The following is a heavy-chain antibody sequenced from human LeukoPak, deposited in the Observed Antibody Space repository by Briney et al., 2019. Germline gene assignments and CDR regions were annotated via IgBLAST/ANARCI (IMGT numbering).Heavy chain of an antibody. Sequence: PSETLSLTCAVSGGSVNTNNWWSWIRQPPGKGLEWIGYIYYSGSTNYNPSLKSRVTISVDTSKNQFSLKLSSVTAADTAVYYCARVPGGGTAANWGQGTMVTVSS. CDR2: IYYSGST. V-gene: IGHV4-61*01. D-gene: IGHD1-7*01. CDR3: ARVPGGGTAAN. J-gene: IGHJ3*01. CDR1: GGSVNTNNW.